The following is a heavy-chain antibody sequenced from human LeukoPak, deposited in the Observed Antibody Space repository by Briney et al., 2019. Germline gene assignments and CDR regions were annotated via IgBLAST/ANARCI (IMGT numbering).Heavy chain of an antibody. Sequence: GASVKVSCKASGYTFTSYGISWVRQAPGQGLEWMGWISAYNGNTNYAQKLQGRVTMTTDTSTSTAYMELRSLRSDDTAVYYCARQAKYYDILTGYQDYWGQGTLVTVSS. V-gene: IGHV1-18*01. CDR3: ARQAKYYDILTGYQDY. CDR1: GYTFTSYG. CDR2: ISAYNGNT. J-gene: IGHJ4*02. D-gene: IGHD3-9*01.